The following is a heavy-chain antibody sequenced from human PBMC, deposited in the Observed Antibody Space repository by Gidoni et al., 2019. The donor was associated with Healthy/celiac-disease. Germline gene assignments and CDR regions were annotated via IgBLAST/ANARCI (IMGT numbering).Heavy chain of an antibody. CDR3: AERPYCSGGSCDNWGYGMDV. CDR2: IIPSFGTA. Sequence: QVQLVQSGAEVKKPGSSVKVSCKASGGTFSSYAIRWVRQAPGQGLEWMGGIIPSFGTANYAQKFQGRVTITADESTSTAYMELSSLRSEDTAVYYCAERPYCSGGSCDNWGYGMDVWGQGTTVTVSS. V-gene: IGHV1-69*01. CDR1: GGTFSSYA. J-gene: IGHJ6*02. D-gene: IGHD2-15*01.